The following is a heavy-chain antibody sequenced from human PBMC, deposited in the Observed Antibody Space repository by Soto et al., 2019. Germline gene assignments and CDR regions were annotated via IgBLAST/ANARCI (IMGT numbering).Heavy chain of an antibody. CDR2: INPNSGGT. CDR1: GYTFTGYY. D-gene: IGHD1-20*01. J-gene: IGHJ4*01. Sequence: ASVKVYCKASGYTFTGYYMHWVRQAPGQGLEWMGWINPNSGGTNYAQKFQGRVTMTRDTSISTAYMELSRLRSDDTAVYYCARDIGITGTPFDHFDYWGQGTLVTVSS. V-gene: IGHV1-2*02. CDR3: ARDIGITGTPFDHFDY.